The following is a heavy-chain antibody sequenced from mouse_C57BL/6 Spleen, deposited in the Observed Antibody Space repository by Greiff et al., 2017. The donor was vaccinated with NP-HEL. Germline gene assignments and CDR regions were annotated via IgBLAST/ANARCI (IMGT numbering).Heavy chain of an antibody. J-gene: IGHJ3*01. V-gene: IGHV1-55*01. D-gene: IGHD2-2*01. Sequence: VQLQQPGAELVKPGASVKMSCKAFGYTFTSYWITWVKQRPGQGLEWIGDIYPGSGSTNYNEKFKSKATLTVDTSSSTAYMQLSSLTSEDSAVYYCARQSDGYDGFAYWGQGTLVTVSA. CDR2: IYPGSGST. CDR3: ARQSDGYDGFAY. CDR1: GYTFTSYW.